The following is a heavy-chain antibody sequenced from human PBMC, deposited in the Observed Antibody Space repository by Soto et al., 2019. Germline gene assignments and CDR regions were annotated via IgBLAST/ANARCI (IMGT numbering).Heavy chain of an antibody. V-gene: IGHV4-31*03. D-gene: IGHD5-12*01. J-gene: IGHJ4*02. CDR1: GGSISSGGYY. CDR2: IYYSGST. CDR3: ARLKDGYNERYFDY. Sequence: QVQLQESGPGLVKPSQTLSLTCTVSGGSISSGGYYWSWIRQHPGKGLEWIAYIYYSGSTYYNPSLKRRVTISVDTSKKQLSLKLSSVTAADTAVYYCARLKDGYNERYFDYWGQGTLVTVSS.